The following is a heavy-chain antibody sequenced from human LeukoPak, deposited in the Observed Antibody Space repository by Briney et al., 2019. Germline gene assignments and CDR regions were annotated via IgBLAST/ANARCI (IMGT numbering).Heavy chain of an antibody. Sequence: SETLSLTCAVYGGSFSGYYWSWIRQPPGKGLGWIGSIYYSGSTYYNPSLKSRVTISVDTSKNQFSLKLSSVTAADTAVYYCARGTNYNSSSRYYYYMDVWGKGTTVTISS. J-gene: IGHJ6*03. D-gene: IGHD6-13*01. CDR1: GGSFSGYY. V-gene: IGHV4-34*01. CDR2: IYYSGST. CDR3: ARGTNYNSSSRYYYYMDV.